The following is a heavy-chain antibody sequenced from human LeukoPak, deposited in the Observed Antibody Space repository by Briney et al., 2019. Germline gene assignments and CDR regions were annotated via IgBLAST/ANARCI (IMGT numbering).Heavy chain of an antibody. Sequence: SETLSLTCTVSGGSISSYYWSWIRQPAGKGLEWIGRIYTSGSTNYNPSLKSRVTMSVDASKNQFSLKLSSVTAADTAVYYCARDRVGATGKYYFDYWGQGTLVTVSS. D-gene: IGHD1-26*01. CDR1: GGSISSYY. J-gene: IGHJ4*02. CDR3: ARDRVGATGKYYFDY. V-gene: IGHV4-4*07. CDR2: IYTSGST.